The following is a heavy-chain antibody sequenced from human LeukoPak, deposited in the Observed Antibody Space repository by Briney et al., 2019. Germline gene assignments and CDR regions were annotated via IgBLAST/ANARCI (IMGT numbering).Heavy chain of an antibody. CDR2: ISDIGSI. V-gene: IGHV4-59*08. Sequence: ASDPLSLTCTVSGGSISSYYWSWIRHPPGKGLEWIAYISDIGSINYNPSLKSRVTISLDTSKKQFSLKLSSVTAADTAVYYCAGHHPRNTVDFWGQGTLVTVSS. D-gene: IGHD2/OR15-2a*01. CDR1: GGSISSYY. J-gene: IGHJ4*02. CDR3: AGHHPRNTVDF.